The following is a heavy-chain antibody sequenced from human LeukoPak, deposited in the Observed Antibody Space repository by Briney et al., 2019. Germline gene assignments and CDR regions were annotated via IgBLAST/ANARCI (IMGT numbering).Heavy chain of an antibody. D-gene: IGHD6-19*01. CDR3: ARDRQWLVDH. CDR1: GVSMSAYQ. J-gene: IGHJ5*02. CDR2: VYVTGST. Sequence: ASETLSLTCTVSGVSMSAYQWSWVRQPAGKGLEWIGRVYVTGSTNLNPALQSRVTMSVDTSKNQFSLKLTSVTAADTAVYYCARDRQWLVDHWGRGTLVTVSS. V-gene: IGHV4-4*07.